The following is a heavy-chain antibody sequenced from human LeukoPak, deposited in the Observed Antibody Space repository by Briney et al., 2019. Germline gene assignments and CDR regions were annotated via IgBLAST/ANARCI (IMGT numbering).Heavy chain of an antibody. CDR3: ARNHYGSGSDFDY. Sequence: ASVKASCKASGYTFTGYYMHWVRQAPGQGLEWMGWINPNSGGTNYAQKFQGRVTMTRDTSISTAYMELSRLRSDDTAVYYCARNHYGSGSDFDYWGQGTLVTVSS. CDR1: GYTFTGYY. J-gene: IGHJ4*02. D-gene: IGHD3-10*01. CDR2: INPNSGGT. V-gene: IGHV1-2*02.